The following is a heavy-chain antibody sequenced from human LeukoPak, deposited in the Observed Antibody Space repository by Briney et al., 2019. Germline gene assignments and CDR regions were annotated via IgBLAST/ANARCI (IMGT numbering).Heavy chain of an antibody. Sequence: SETLSLTCTVSGGSISSYYWSWIRQPPGKGLEWIGYIYYSGSTNYNPSLKSRVTISVDTSKNQFSLKLSSVTAADTAVYYCARVRFGDRRPFDYWGQGTLVTVSS. CDR2: IYYSGST. J-gene: IGHJ4*02. CDR1: GGSISSYY. V-gene: IGHV4-59*01. CDR3: ARVRFGDRRPFDY. D-gene: IGHD3-10*01.